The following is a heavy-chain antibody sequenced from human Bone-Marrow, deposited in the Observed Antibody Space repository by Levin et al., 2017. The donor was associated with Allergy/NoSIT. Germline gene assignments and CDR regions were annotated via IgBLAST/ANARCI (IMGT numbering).Heavy chain of an antibody. D-gene: IGHD4-11*01. J-gene: IGHJ6*03. V-gene: IGHV1-8*01. Sequence: ASVKVSCKASGYTFTRYDINWVRQAIGQGLEWLGWMNPNSGNTGYAPKFQGRVTMTRNTSTGTAFMELTSLRSEDTAVYYCTRGAFDSNYHFYMDVWGKGTTVTVSS. CDR1: GYTFTRYD. CDR2: MNPNSGNT. CDR3: TRGAFDSNYHFYMDV.